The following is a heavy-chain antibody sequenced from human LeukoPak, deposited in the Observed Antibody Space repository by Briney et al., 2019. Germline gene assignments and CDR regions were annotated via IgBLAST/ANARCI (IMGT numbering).Heavy chain of an antibody. V-gene: IGHV1-69*04. CDR3: ARDAPRSGSIARFDY. CDR1: GGTFSSYA. Sequence: SVKVSCKASGGTFSSYAISWVRQAPGQGLEWMGRIIPILGIANYAQKFQGRVTITADKSTSTAYMELSSLRSEDTAVYYCARDAPRSGSIARFDYWGQGTLVTVSS. D-gene: IGHD3-3*01. CDR2: IIPILGIA. J-gene: IGHJ4*02.